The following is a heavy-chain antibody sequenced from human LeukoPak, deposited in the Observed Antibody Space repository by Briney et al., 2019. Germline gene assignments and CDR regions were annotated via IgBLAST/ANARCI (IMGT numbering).Heavy chain of an antibody. CDR3: AKDSGRGYSYGYFDY. Sequence: PGGSLRLSCAASGFTFSSYAMSWVRQAPGKGLEWVSAISGSAGSTYYVDSVKGRFTISRDNSKNTLYLQMNSLRAEDTAVYYCAKDSGRGYSYGYFDYWGQGSLVTVSS. J-gene: IGHJ4*02. V-gene: IGHV3-23*01. D-gene: IGHD5-18*01. CDR2: ISGSAGST. CDR1: GFTFSSYA.